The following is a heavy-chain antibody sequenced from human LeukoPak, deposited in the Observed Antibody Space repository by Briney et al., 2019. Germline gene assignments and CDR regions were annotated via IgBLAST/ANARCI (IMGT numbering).Heavy chain of an antibody. Sequence: SETLSLTWTVSGGSISSYYWSWVRQPPGKGLGWVGYTYYGGGNNYNPSLKGRVTISVHTSKNQFYLKLSSVTAADTAVYYCARDLSGYGAFDIWGQGTMVTVSS. J-gene: IGHJ3*02. CDR3: ARDLSGYGAFDI. V-gene: IGHV4-59*12. D-gene: IGHD5-12*01. CDR1: GGSISSYY. CDR2: TYYGGGN.